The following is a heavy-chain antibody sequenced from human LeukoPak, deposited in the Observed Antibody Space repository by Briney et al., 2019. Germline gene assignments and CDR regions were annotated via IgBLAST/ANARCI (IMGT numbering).Heavy chain of an antibody. V-gene: IGHV3-13*01. CDR3: ARGIRNSGSYWFDP. J-gene: IGHJ5*02. Sequence: GGSLRLSCAASGFTFSSYDMHWVRQATGKGLEWVSAIGTAGDTYYPGSVKGRFTISRENAKNSLYLQMNSLRAGDTAVYYCARGIRNSGSYWFDPWGQGTLVTVSS. CDR2: IGTAGDT. D-gene: IGHD1-26*01. CDR1: GFTFSSYD.